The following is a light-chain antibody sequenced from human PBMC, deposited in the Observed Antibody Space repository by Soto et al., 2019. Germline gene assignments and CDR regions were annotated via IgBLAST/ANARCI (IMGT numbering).Light chain of an antibody. CDR1: QSVSSSY. CDR2: GAS. V-gene: IGKV3-20*01. Sequence: EIVLTQSPGTLSLSPGERATLSCRASQSVSSSYLAWYQQKPGQAPRLLIYGASSRATGIPDSFSGSVSGTDFTLTISRLEPEDFAVYYCQQYGSAPLTFGQGTRLEIK. CDR3: QQYGSAPLT. J-gene: IGKJ5*01.